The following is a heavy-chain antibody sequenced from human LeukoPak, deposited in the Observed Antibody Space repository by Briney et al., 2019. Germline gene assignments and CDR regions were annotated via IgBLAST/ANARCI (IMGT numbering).Heavy chain of an antibody. J-gene: IGHJ5*02. V-gene: IGHV4-39*07. Sequence: SETLSLTCTVSGGSISSSSYYWSWIRQPPGKGLEWIGEINHSGSTNYNPSLKSRVTISVDTSKNQFSLKLSSVTAADTAVYYCARVVALYWWWLPPYNWFDPWGQGTLVTVSS. CDR1: GGSISSSSYY. CDR2: INHSGST. D-gene: IGHD2-8*02. CDR3: ARVVALYWWWLPPYNWFDP.